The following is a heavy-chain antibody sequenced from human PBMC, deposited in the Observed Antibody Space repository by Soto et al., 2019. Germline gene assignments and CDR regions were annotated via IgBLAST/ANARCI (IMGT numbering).Heavy chain of an antibody. V-gene: IGHV1-46*01. CDR1: GYTFTTYH. CDR2: IDTSSGIT. D-gene: IGHD1-1*01. J-gene: IGHJ4*02. CDR3: AREFTGTNFFDY. Sequence: QVQLVQSGAEVKKPGASVRVSCKASGYTFTTYHVHWVRQAPGQGPEWMGIIDTSSGITDYTQKFQGRVTMTRDTSTSVVYMELRSLRSEDTATYYCAREFTGTNFFDYWGQGTLLTVSP.